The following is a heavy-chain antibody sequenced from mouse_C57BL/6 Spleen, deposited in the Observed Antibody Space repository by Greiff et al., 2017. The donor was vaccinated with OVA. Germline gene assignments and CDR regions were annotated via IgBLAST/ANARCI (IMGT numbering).Heavy chain of an antibody. CDR1: GYTFTSYW. V-gene: IGHV1-69*01. Sequence: QVQLQQPGAELVMPGASVKLSCKASGYTFTSYWMHWVKQRPGQGLEWIGEIDPSDSYTNYNQKFKGKSTLTVDKSSSTAYMQLSSLTSEDAAVDYCARSPYGSRSFDYWGQGTTLTVSS. CDR3: ARSPYGSRSFDY. CDR2: IDPSDSYT. J-gene: IGHJ2*01. D-gene: IGHD1-1*01.